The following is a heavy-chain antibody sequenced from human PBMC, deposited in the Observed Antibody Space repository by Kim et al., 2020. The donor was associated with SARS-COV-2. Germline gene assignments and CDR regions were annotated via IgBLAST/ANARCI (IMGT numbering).Heavy chain of an antibody. CDR3: ARDGGIIQLRLNYFDY. CDR1: GFTFSSYA. CDR2: ISYDGSNK. V-gene: IGHV3-30*04. D-gene: IGHD5-18*01. J-gene: IGHJ4*02. Sequence: GGSLRLSCAASGFTFSSYAMHWVRQAPGKGLEWVAVISYDGSNKYYADSVKGRFTISRDNSKNTLYLQMNSLRAEDTAVYYCARDGGIIQLRLNYFDYWGQGTLVTVSS.